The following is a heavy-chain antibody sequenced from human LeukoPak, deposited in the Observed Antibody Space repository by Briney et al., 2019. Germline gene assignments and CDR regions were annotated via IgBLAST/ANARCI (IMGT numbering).Heavy chain of an antibody. J-gene: IGHJ4*02. CDR1: GYTFTGYY. Sequence: ASVKVSCKASGYTFTGYYMHWVRQAPGQGLEWMGWINPNSGGTNYAQKFQGRVTMTRGTSISTAYMELSRLRSDDTAVYYCASGSTMVRGVIIGPPPDYFDYWGQGTLVTVSS. CDR3: ASGSTMVRGVIIGPPPDYFDY. D-gene: IGHD3-10*01. V-gene: IGHV1-2*02. CDR2: INPNSGGT.